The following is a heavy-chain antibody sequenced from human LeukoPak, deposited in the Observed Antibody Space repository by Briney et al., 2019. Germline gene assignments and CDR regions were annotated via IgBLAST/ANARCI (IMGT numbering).Heavy chain of an antibody. Sequence: SETLSLTCAVSGGSIRSTLYYWAWIRQPPGKGLEWMGNVYYTGNTYYNPSLKSRVTISVDTSKNQFSLPLRSVPAADTAIYYCARDPHHDDDADEGFDYWGQGTLVTVSS. D-gene: IGHD3-16*01. CDR3: ARDPHHDDDADEGFDY. V-gene: IGHV4-39*07. CDR1: GGSIRSTLYY. J-gene: IGHJ4*02. CDR2: VYYTGNT.